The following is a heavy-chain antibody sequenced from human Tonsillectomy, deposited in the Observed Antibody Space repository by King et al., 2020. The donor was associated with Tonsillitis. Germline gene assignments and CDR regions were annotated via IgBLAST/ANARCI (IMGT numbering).Heavy chain of an antibody. J-gene: IGHJ4*02. CDR2: IIPILGIA. V-gene: IGHV1-69*09. Sequence: VQLVESGAEVKKPGSSVKVSCKASGGTFSYYTINWVRQAPGQGLEWMGRIIPILGIADYAQKFQGRVTITADKSTSTAYMELSSLRSEDTAVYYCAGVGAPSGFNGDYWGQGTLVTVSS. CDR3: AGVGAPSGFNGDY. D-gene: IGHD3-3*01. CDR1: GGTFSYYT.